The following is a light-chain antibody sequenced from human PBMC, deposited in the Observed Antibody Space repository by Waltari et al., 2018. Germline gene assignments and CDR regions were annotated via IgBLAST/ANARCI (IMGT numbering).Light chain of an antibody. CDR1: TSDVGGFTY. J-gene: IGLJ2*01. V-gene: IGLV2-11*01. CDR2: DVS. Sequence: QSALTQPRSVSGSPGQSVTISCTGATSDVGGFTYVSWYQQHPGKAPKLMIYDVSKRPSGAPDRCSGSKSGYTASLTISGLQAEDEADYYCCSYAASYVVFGGGTKLTVL. CDR3: CSYAASYVV.